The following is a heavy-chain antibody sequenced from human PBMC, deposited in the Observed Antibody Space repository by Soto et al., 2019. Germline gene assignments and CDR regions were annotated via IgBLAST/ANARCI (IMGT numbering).Heavy chain of an antibody. D-gene: IGHD4-17*01. V-gene: IGHV3-30-3*01. Sequence: QVQLVESGGGVVQPGRSLRLSCAASGFTFSSYAMHWVRQAPGKGLEWVAVISYDGSNKYYADSVKGRFTISRDNSKNTLYLQMNSLRAEDTAVYYGARETLRSKNWFDPWGQGTLVTVSS. CDR1: GFTFSSYA. CDR3: ARETLRSKNWFDP. CDR2: ISYDGSNK. J-gene: IGHJ5*02.